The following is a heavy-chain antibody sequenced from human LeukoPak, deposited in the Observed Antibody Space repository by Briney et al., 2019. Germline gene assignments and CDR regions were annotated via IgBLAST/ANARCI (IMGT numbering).Heavy chain of an antibody. Sequence: GGSLRLSCAASGITFRNFWMHWVRQVPGKGLVWVSRINTDGTDTDYADSVKGRFTISRDHASNTLYLQMNSLRDDDAAVYYCARGYCINGVCFYLDYWGQGTLVTVSS. CDR3: ARGYCINGVCFYLDY. D-gene: IGHD2-8*01. CDR2: INTDGTDT. CDR1: GITFRNFW. J-gene: IGHJ4*02. V-gene: IGHV3-74*01.